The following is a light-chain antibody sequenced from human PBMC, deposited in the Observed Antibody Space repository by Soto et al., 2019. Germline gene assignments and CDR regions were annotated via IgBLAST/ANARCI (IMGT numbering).Light chain of an antibody. CDR3: LQDYDYPLT. CDR2: ATS. Sequence: AIQVTQSPSSLSASVGGRVTITCRASQGIRNDLGWYQQKPGEPPKLLIYATSRLQSGVPSRFSGSGSGTDFTLTISSLQPEDSATYYCLQDYDYPLTFGGGTKVQIK. J-gene: IGKJ4*01. CDR1: QGIRND. V-gene: IGKV1-6*01.